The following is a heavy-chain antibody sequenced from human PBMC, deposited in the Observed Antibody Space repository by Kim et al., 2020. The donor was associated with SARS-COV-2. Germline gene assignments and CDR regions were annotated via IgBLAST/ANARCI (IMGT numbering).Heavy chain of an antibody. CDR3: AKDGGGSYLYYYYYMDV. Sequence: VQGRFTMSRDNSKNTLYLTMSSLRAEDTAVYYCAKDGGGSYLYYYYYMDVWGKGTTVTVSS. D-gene: IGHD1-26*01. V-gene: IGHV3-23*01. J-gene: IGHJ6*03.